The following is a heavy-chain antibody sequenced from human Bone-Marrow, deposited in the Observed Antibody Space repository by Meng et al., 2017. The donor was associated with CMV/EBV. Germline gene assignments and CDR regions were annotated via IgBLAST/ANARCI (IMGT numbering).Heavy chain of an antibody. CDR1: GYTFSDYY. CDR3: ARDGGFCTSTSCPNWFDP. D-gene: IGHD2-2*01. CDR2: INLNSGAI. Sequence: SVKVSCKASGYTFSDYYIHWVRQVPGQGLQWMGWINLNSGAIKFAQKFQGRLTMTRDASINTAYLGLSRLRSDDTAMYYCARDGGFCTSTSCPNWFDPWGQGTLVTVSS. V-gene: IGHV1-2*02. J-gene: IGHJ5*02.